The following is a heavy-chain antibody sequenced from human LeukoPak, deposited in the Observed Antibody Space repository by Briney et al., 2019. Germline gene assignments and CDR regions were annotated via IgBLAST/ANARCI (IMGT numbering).Heavy chain of an antibody. J-gene: IGHJ4*02. CDR3: ARDLGYSGSEYYFDY. D-gene: IGHD6-6*01. CDR1: GYTFTGYY. Sequence: AASVKVSCKASGYTFTGYYMHWVRQAPGQGLEWMGWINPNSGGTNYAQKFQGRVTMTRDTSIGTAYMELSRLRSDDTAVYYCARDLGYSGSEYYFDYWGQGTLVTVSS. CDR2: INPNSGGT. V-gene: IGHV1-2*02.